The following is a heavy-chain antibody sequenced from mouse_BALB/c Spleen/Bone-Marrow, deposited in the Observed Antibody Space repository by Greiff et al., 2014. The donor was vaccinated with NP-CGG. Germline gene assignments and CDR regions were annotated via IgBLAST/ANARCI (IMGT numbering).Heavy chain of an antibody. CDR1: GFNIKDYY. J-gene: IGHJ2*01. CDR3: ARSPRNYFDY. V-gene: IGHV14-1*02. CDR2: IDPENGNI. Sequence: DVQLQESGAELVRPGALVRLSCKASGFNIKDYYMYWVKQRPEQGLEWIGWIDPENGNIIYDPKFQGKASITADTSSNTAYLQLSSLTSEDTAVYYCARSPRNYFDYWGQGSTLTVSS.